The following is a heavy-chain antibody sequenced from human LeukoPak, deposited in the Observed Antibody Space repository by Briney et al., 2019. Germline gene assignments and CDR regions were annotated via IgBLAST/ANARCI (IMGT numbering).Heavy chain of an antibody. V-gene: IGHV4-34*01. J-gene: IGHJ6*02. D-gene: IGHD3-22*01. CDR2: INDYTGDS. CDR1: GGSFTDHF. CDR3: ARGRIAKIVVVHSFSYGMDV. Sequence: SETLSLTCTVFGGSFTDHFWTWIRHSPGKGLEWIGEINDYTGDSKYNPSLNSRVSISLEKANNQLSRDLRSVAAADTAVYYCARGRIAKIVVVHSFSYGMDVWGQGTTVTVSS.